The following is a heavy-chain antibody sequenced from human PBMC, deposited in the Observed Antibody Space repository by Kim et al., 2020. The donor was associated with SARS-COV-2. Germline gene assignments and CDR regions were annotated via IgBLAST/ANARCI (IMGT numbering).Heavy chain of an antibody. Sequence: SETLSLTCTVSDGSISSSSYYWGWVRQPPGKGLEWIGSIYYSGGTYYSPSRKSRVTIAVDTSKNQFYLKGSSVTAAATAVCYGAECKEQTFFDFLAQGT. V-gene: IGHV4-39*01. D-gene: IGHD1-26*01. J-gene: IGHJ4*02. CDR3: AECKEQTFFDF. CDR1: DGSISSSSYY. CDR2: IYYSGGT.